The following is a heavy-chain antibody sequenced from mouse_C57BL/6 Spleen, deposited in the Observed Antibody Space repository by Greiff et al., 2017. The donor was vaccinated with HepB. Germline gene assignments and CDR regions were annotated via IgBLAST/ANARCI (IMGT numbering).Heavy chain of an antibody. D-gene: IGHD1-1*01. CDR1: GYSITSGYY. CDR2: ISYDGSN. J-gene: IGHJ2*01. V-gene: IGHV3-6*01. CDR3: ARGAHDYYGSYFDY. Sequence: EESGPGLVKPSQSLSLTCSVTGYSITSGYYWNWIRQFPGNKLEWMGYISYDGSNNYNPSLKNRISITRNTSKNQFFLKLKSVTTEDTATYYCARGAHDYYGSYFDYWGQGTTLTVSS.